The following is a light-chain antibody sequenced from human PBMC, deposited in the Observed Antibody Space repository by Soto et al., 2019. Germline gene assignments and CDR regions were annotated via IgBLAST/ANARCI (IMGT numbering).Light chain of an antibody. CDR3: SSYTSSSTLV. V-gene: IGLV2-14*01. CDR2: DVS. J-gene: IGLJ2*01. Sequence: QSVLTQPASVSGSPGQSITNSCTGTSSDVGGYNYVSWYQQHPGKAPKLMIYDVSNRPSGVSNRFSGSKSGNTASLTISGLQAEDEADYYCSSYTSSSTLVFGGATKLTVL. CDR1: SSDVGGYNY.